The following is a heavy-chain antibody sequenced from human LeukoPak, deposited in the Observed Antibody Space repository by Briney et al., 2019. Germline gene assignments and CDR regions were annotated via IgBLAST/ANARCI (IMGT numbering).Heavy chain of an antibody. CDR3: ASSGEFDGLTAYYSAEFFQH. V-gene: IGHV4-38-2*02. CDR1: GYSISSGYY. Sequence: SETLSLTCTVSGYSISSGYYWGWIRQPPVKGLEWIGSIYHSGSTYYNPSLKSRVTISVDTSKNQFSLKLSSVTAADTAVYYCASSGEFDGLTAYYSAEFFQHWGQGTLVTVSS. D-gene: IGHD3-9*01. CDR2: IYHSGST. J-gene: IGHJ1*01.